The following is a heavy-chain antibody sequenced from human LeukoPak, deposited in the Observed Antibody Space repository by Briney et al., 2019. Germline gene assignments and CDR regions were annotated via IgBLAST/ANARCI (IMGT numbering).Heavy chain of an antibody. CDR1: GGTFRTYS. CDR3: ARVDRYHFHLDV. CDR2: IIPIFGTP. Sequence: SVKVSCKASGGTFRTYSVTWVRQAPGQGLEWMGGIIPIFGTPNYAQKFQGRVKVTTDDATGTAYMELSSLMSEDTAIYYCARVDRYHFHLDVWGKGTPVTVSS. V-gene: IGHV1-69*05. J-gene: IGHJ6*03.